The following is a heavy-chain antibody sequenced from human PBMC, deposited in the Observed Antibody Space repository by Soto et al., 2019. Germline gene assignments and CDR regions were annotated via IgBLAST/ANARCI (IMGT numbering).Heavy chain of an antibody. CDR2: ISGSGGST. D-gene: IGHD3-9*01. V-gene: IGHV3-23*01. CDR1: GFTFSSYA. Sequence: GGSLRLSCAASGFTFSSYAMSWVRQAPGKGLEWVSAISGSGGSTYYADSVKGRFTISRDNSKNTLYLQMNSLRAEDTAVYYCAKDGENYDILTGYLPEKYFDYWGQGTLVTVSS. J-gene: IGHJ4*02. CDR3: AKDGENYDILTGYLPEKYFDY.